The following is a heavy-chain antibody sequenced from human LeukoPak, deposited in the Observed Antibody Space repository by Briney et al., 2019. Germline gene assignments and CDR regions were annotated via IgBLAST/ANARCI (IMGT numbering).Heavy chain of an antibody. J-gene: IGHJ4*02. D-gene: IGHD3-10*01. CDR2: IRYDGSNK. CDR1: GFTFSSYG. V-gene: IGHV3-30*02. CDR3: AKDFAPPGLLWFGELSQDY. Sequence: GGSLRLSCAASGFTFSSYGMHWVRQAPGKGLEWVAFIRYDGSNKYYADSVKGRFTISRDNSKNTLYLQMNSLRAEDTAVYYCAKDFAPPGLLWFGELSQDYWGQGTLVTVSS.